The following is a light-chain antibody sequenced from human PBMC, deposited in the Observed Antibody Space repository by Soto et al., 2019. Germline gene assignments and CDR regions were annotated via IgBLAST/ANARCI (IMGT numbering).Light chain of an antibody. J-gene: IGKJ5*01. CDR1: QSIYIY. Sequence: IRMTQSPSSLSASVGDRVTITCRASQSIYIYLNWYQQTPGTAPRLLISGASNLQSVVPSRFGGSGSGTEFTLTINSLQPEDFGTYYCQHSYSTPLTLGQGTRLEIK. CDR3: QHSYSTPLT. V-gene: IGKV1-39*01. CDR2: GAS.